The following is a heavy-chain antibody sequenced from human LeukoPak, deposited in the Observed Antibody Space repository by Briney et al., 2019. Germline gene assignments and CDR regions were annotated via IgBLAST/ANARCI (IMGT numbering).Heavy chain of an antibody. V-gene: IGHV3-23*01. J-gene: IGHJ4*02. CDR3: ATLLGVYTMATQADY. CDR1: GFIFSTYA. Sequence: GGTLRLSCATSGFIFSTYAMIWVRQAPGKGLEWVSAISYSGGSTFYADSVKGRFTISRDNSKNTLYLQMNSLRAEDTAVYYCATLLGVYTMATQADYWGQGTLVTVSS. CDR2: ISYSGGST. D-gene: IGHD2-8*01.